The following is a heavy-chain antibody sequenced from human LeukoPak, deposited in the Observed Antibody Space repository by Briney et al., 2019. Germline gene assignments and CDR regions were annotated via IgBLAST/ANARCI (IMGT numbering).Heavy chain of an antibody. D-gene: IGHD4-11*01. V-gene: IGHV3-23*01. J-gene: IGHJ4*02. CDR1: GFTFSSYA. Sequence: GGSLRLSCAASGFTFSSYAMSWVRQAPGKGLEWVSAISGSGGSTYYADSVKGRFTISRDNSKSTLYLQVNSLRAEDTAVYYCAKFPVTTITYFDYWGQGTLVTVSS. CDR2: ISGSGGST. CDR3: AKFPVTTITYFDY.